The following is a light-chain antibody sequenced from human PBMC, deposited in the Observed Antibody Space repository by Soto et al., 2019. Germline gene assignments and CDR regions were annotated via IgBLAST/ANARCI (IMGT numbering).Light chain of an antibody. Sequence: QSVLTQPPSVSGAPGQRVTISCTGNNSNLGAGYDVHWYQQLPGAAPKLVIFGNRNRPSGVPERFSGSKSGTSASLAITGLQAEDEADYYCSSYKSTNTLVIFGGGTKLTVL. CDR3: SSYKSTNTLVI. CDR2: GNR. CDR1: NSNLGAGYD. J-gene: IGLJ2*01. V-gene: IGLV1-40*01.